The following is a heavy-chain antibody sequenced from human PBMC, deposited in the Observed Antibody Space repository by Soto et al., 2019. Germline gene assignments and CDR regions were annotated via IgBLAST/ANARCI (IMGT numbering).Heavy chain of an antibody. J-gene: IGHJ6*03. Sequence: GGSLRLSCAASGFTFSSYAMSWVRQAPGKGLEWVSAISGSGGSTYYADSVKGRFTISRDNSKNTLYLQMNSLRAEDTAVYYCAKSGIAAAGTSDYYYYYMDVWGKGTTVTVSS. CDR3: AKSGIAAAGTSDYYYYYMDV. CDR1: GFTFSSYA. D-gene: IGHD6-13*01. V-gene: IGHV3-23*01. CDR2: ISGSGGST.